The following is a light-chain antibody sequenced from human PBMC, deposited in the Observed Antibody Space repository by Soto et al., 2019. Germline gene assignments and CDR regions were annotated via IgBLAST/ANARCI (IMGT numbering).Light chain of an antibody. CDR2: GVS. CDR3: SSHTTTSSALQV. CDR1: ISDFVVYNY. Sequence: QSVLTQPASVSGSPGQSITISCSGTISDFVVYNYVSWHQQHPGKAPKIILYGVSNRPSGVSNRFSGSKSGNTASLTISGLQAEDEADYYCSSHTTTSSALQVFGTGTKVTVL. J-gene: IGLJ1*01. V-gene: IGLV2-14*01.